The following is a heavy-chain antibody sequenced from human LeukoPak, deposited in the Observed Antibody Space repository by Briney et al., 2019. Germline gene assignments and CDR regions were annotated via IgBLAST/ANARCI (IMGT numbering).Heavy chain of an antibody. D-gene: IGHD2-15*01. CDR3: AKCSGGSCYQEFDY. CDR2: ISGSGGST. V-gene: IGHV3-23*01. Sequence: PGGSLRLSCAASGFTFSSYWMSWVRQAPGKGLEWVSAISGSGGSTYYADSVKGRFTISRDNSKNTLYLQMNSLRAEDTAVYYCAKCSGGSCYQEFDYWGQGTLVTVSS. CDR1: GFTFSSYW. J-gene: IGHJ4*02.